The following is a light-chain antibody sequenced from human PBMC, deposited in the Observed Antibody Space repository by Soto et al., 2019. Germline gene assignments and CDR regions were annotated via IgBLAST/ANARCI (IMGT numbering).Light chain of an antibody. CDR1: SSDVGGYNY. CDR2: DVS. J-gene: IGLJ1*01. V-gene: IGLV2-14*01. CDR3: RSYTSSRTLYV. Sequence: QSALTQPASVSGSPGQSITISCTGTSSDVGGYNYVSWYQQHPGKAPKLMIYDVSNRPSGVPNRFSGSKSGTTASLTISGLQAEDEADYYCRSYTSSRTLYVFGSGTKLTVL.